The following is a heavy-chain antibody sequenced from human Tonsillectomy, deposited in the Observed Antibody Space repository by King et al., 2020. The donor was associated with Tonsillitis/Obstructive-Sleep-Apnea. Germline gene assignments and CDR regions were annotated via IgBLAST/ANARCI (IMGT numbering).Heavy chain of an antibody. Sequence: QLVQSGAEVKKPGASVKVSCKASGYTFTSYAMHWVRQAPGQRLEWMGGINAGNGNTKYSQKFQGRVTITRDTSASTAYMERSSLRSEDTAVYYCARDLVVLPLFGVGRVGLWDYWGQGTLVTVSS. CDR1: GYTFTSYA. J-gene: IGHJ4*02. CDR3: ARDLVVLPLFGVGRVGLWDY. CDR2: INAGNGNT. V-gene: IGHV1-3*01. D-gene: IGHD3-3*01.